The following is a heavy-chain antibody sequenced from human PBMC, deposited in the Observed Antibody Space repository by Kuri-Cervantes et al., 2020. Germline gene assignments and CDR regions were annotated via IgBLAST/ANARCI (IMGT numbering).Heavy chain of an antibody. CDR1: GFTFSSYS. D-gene: IGHD3-3*01. V-gene: IGHV3-21*01. CDR2: ISSSSSYI. Sequence: GESLKISCAASGFTFSSYSMNWVRQAPGKGLEWVSSISSSSSYIYYADSVKGRFTISRDNAKNSLYLQMNSLRAEDTAVYYCARGFSGKDALDIWGQGTMVTVSS. J-gene: IGHJ3*02. CDR3: ARGFSGKDALDI.